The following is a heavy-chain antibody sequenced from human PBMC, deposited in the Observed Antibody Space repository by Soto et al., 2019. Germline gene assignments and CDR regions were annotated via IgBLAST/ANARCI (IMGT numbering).Heavy chain of an antibody. Sequence: EVQLLESGGGLVQPGGSLRLSCAASGFTFSSYGITWVRQAPGKGLEWVSGVTGSTGTTHYADSVKGRFTISRDNSKNTVYLQMNSLRAEDTAVYYCAKWCGFGDLWGQGTLVTVSS. CDR3: AKWCGFGDL. V-gene: IGHV3-23*01. CDR1: GFTFSSYG. J-gene: IGHJ4*02. D-gene: IGHD6-25*01. CDR2: VTGSTGTT.